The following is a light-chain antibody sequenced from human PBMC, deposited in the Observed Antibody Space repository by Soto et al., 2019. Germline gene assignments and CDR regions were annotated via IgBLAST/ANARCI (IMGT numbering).Light chain of an antibody. Sequence: EIVLTQSPGTLSLSPRERATLSCRASQSVTSNSLAWYQHRPGQAPRLLIYGVSNRAPGIPDRFSASGSGTHFTLTISRLEPEDLAVYYCQQYAASPRTFGQGTQVEVK. V-gene: IGKV3-20*01. CDR2: GVS. CDR3: QQYAASPRT. J-gene: IGKJ1*01. CDR1: QSVTSNS.